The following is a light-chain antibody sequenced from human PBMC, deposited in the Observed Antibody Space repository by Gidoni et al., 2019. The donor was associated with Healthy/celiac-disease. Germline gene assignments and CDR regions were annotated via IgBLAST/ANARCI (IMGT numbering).Light chain of an antibody. V-gene: IGKV1-39*01. CDR2: AAS. Sequence: SQMTQSPSSLSASVGDRVTITCRASQSISSYLNWYQQKPGKAPKLLIYAASSLQSGVPSRFSGSGSGTDFTLTISSLQPEDFATYYCQQSYSTPLTFXXXTRLEIK. J-gene: IGKJ5*01. CDR1: QSISSY. CDR3: QQSYSTPLT.